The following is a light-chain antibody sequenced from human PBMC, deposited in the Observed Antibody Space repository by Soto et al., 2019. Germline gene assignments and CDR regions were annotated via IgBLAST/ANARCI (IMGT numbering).Light chain of an antibody. CDR2: GAS. CDR1: QSVSSSN. Sequence: EIVLTQSPGTLSLSPGERATLSCRASQSVSSSNLAWYQQKPGQAPRLLIYGASSRATGIPDRFSGSGSGTDFTFTISRLESEDFAVYYFQQYGSTPRTFGQGTKVEIK. CDR3: QQYGSTPRT. V-gene: IGKV3-20*01. J-gene: IGKJ1*01.